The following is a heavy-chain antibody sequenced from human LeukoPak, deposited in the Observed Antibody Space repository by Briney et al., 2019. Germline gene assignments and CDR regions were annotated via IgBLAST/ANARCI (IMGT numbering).Heavy chain of an antibody. Sequence: GGSLRLSCAASGFTFSSYWMSWARQAPGKGLEWVANINQDGSEKYYVDSVKGRFTISRDNAKNSLFLQMNSLRAEETAVYYCARGEYYYDGGYWGQGTLVTVSS. V-gene: IGHV3-7*04. CDR3: ARGEYYYDGGY. CDR2: INQDGSEK. D-gene: IGHD3-22*01. CDR1: GFTFSSYW. J-gene: IGHJ4*02.